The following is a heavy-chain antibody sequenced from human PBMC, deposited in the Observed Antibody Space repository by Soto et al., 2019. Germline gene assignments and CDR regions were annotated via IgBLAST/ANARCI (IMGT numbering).Heavy chain of an antibody. CDR3: AKDMRGYSYGYSLFSY. D-gene: IGHD5-18*01. CDR2: ISYDGSNK. Sequence: GGSLRLSCAASGFTFSSYGMHWVRQAPGKGLEWVAVISYDGSNKYYADSVKGRFTISRDNSKNTLYLQMNSLRAEDTAVYYCAKDMRGYSYGYSLFSYWGQGTLVTVSS. V-gene: IGHV3-30*18. CDR1: GFTFSSYG. J-gene: IGHJ4*02.